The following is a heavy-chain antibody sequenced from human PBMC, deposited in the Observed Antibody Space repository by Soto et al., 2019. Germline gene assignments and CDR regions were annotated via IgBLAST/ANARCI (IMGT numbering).Heavy chain of an antibody. CDR3: ARDKRYGSGSYTTNYSYYYRMDV. CDR2: IIPIFGRA. CDR1: GGTFSSYA. J-gene: IGHJ6*02. Sequence: SVKVSCKASGGTFSSYAISWVRQAPGQGLEWMGGIIPIFGRANYAQKFQGRVTITADESTSTAYMELSSLRSEDTAVYYCARDKRYGSGSYTTNYSYYYRMDVWGQGTTVTVSS. D-gene: IGHD3-10*01. V-gene: IGHV1-69*13.